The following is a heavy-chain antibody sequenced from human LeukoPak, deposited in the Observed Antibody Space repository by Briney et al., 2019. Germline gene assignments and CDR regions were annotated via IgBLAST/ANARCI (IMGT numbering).Heavy chain of an antibody. Sequence: VASVKVSCKASGGTFSSYAISWVRQAPGQGLEWMGGIIPIFGTANYAQKFQGRVTITADESTSTAYMELSSLRSEDTAVYYCARVPPNNNDYGDYTPYYYYYGMDVWGQGTTVTVS. CDR2: IIPIFGTA. J-gene: IGHJ6*02. D-gene: IGHD4-17*01. CDR3: ARVPPNNNDYGDYTPYYYYYGMDV. CDR1: GGTFSSYA. V-gene: IGHV1-69*13.